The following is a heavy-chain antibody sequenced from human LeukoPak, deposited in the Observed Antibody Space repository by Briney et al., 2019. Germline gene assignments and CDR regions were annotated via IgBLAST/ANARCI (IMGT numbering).Heavy chain of an antibody. V-gene: IGHV1-46*01. J-gene: IGHJ5*02. Sequence: ASVKVSCKASGYTFTGYYMHWVRQAPGQGLEWMGLINPSGGSTTYAQNFQGRVTMTSDTSTSTVYMQLSSLRSEDTAMYYCARDPTVITSSRITIFGVAKSPHNWFDPWGQGTLVTVSS. CDR1: GYTFTGYY. CDR3: ARDPTVITSSRITIFGVAKSPHNWFDP. D-gene: IGHD3-3*01. CDR2: INPSGGST.